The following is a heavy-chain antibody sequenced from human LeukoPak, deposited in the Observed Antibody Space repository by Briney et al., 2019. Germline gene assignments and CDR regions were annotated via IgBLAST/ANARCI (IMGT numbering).Heavy chain of an antibody. Sequence: ASVTVSFKASGYTFTTYFMHWVRQAPGQGPEWIGKINPSSGSTTYAQRFQGRVTMTRDTSTSTLYMELISLRSEDTAVYYCAREVVRYERRGSWDYWGQGTLVTVSS. D-gene: IGHD3-22*01. CDR3: AREVVRYERRGSWDY. V-gene: IGHV1-46*01. J-gene: IGHJ4*02. CDR2: INPSSGST. CDR1: GYTFTTYF.